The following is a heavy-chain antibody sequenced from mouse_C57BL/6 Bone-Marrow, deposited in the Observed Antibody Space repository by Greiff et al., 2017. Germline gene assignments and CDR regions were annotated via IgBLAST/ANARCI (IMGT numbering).Heavy chain of an antibody. Sequence: EVKLMESGGGLVKPGGSLKLSCAASGFTFSSYAMSWVRQTPEKRLEWVATIRAGGSYTYYPDNVKGRFTISRDNAKNNLDLQMSNLKSEDTAMYYCASDRGGDFDVWGTGTTVTVSA. CDR3: ASDRGGDFDV. J-gene: IGHJ1*03. V-gene: IGHV5-4*03. CDR2: IRAGGSYT. CDR1: GFTFSSYA. D-gene: IGHD3-1*01.